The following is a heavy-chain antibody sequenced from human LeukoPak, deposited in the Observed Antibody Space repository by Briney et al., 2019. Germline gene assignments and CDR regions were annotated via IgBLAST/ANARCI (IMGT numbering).Heavy chain of an antibody. CDR2: INHSGST. CDR3: ARGIVVVPAAYYYYYMDV. CDR1: GGSFSGYY. J-gene: IGHJ6*03. D-gene: IGHD2-2*01. V-gene: IGHV4-34*01. Sequence: SETLSLTCAVYGGSFSGYYWSWIRQPPGKGLEWIGEINHSGSTNYNPSLKSRVTISVGTSKNQFSLKLSSVTAADTAVYYCARGIVVVPAAYYYYYMDVWGKGTTVTVSS.